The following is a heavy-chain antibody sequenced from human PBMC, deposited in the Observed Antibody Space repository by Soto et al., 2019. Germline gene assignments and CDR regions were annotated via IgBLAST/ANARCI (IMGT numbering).Heavy chain of an antibody. CDR2: LNAGNGNT. CDR3: ARSAISPYGGLIGPFDY. D-gene: IGHD3-16*02. Sequence: QVQLVQSGAEEKKPGASMKISCKASGYTFTGYAMHWVRQAPGQRLEWMGWLNAGNGNTKYSQKFQGRVTVTRDTSASTAYMELSGLRSEDTAVYYCARSAISPYGGLIGPFDYWGQGNLVTVSS. V-gene: IGHV1-3*05. J-gene: IGHJ4*02. CDR1: GYTFTGYA.